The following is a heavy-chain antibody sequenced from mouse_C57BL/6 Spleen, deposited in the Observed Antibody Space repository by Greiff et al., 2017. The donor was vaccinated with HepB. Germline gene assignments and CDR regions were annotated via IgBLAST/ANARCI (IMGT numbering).Heavy chain of an antibody. J-gene: IGHJ2*01. CDR1: GYTFTSYW. CDR2: IDPSDSYT. Sequence: QVQLQQPGAELVKPGASVKLSCKASGYTFTSYWMQWVKQRPGQGLEWIGEIDPSDSYTNYNQKFKGKATLTVDTSSSTTYMQLSSLTSEDSAVYYCARFATGVDYWGQGTTLTVSS. CDR3: ARFATGVDY. V-gene: IGHV1-50*01. D-gene: IGHD1-1*01.